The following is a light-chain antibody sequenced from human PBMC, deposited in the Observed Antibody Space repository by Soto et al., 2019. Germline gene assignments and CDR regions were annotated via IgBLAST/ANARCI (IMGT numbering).Light chain of an antibody. V-gene: IGKV3-20*01. Sequence: EIVLTQSPDTLSLSPGERATLSCRASQSVSNNYLAWYQQKPGQAPRLLIYGASTRATGIPDRFSGSGSGTDFTLTISRLEPEDSAVYYCQQYGSSPTWTFGQGTKGDIK. CDR2: GAS. CDR1: QSVSNNY. J-gene: IGKJ1*01. CDR3: QQYGSSPTWT.